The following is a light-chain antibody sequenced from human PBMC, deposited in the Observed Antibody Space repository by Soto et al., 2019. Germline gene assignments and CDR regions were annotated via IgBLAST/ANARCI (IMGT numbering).Light chain of an antibody. Sequence: EIVLKQSPATLSLSPGERATLSCRASQSVRSNYLAWYQQKPRQAPRFLIYDASSRATGLPDRFSGSGSGTDFTITISRLEPEDFAVYYCQQYGSTALTFGGGTKVDIK. CDR1: QSVRSNY. V-gene: IGKV3-20*01. CDR2: DAS. CDR3: QQYGSTALT. J-gene: IGKJ4*01.